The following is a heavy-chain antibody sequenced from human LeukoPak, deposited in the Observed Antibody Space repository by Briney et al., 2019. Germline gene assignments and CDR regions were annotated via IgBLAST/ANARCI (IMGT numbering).Heavy chain of an antibody. D-gene: IGHD2-2*01. V-gene: IGHV1-69*02. CDR3: ARATGKYCSSTSCHLDY. Sequence: ASVKVSCKASGGTFSSYTISWVRQAPGQGLEWMGRIIPILGIANYAQKFQGRVTITADKSTSTAYMELSSLRSEDTAVYYCARATGKYCSSTSCHLDYWGQGTLVTVSS. CDR2: IIPILGIA. J-gene: IGHJ4*02. CDR1: GGTFSSYT.